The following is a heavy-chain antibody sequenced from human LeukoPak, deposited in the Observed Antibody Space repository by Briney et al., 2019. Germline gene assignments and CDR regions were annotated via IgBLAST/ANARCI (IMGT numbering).Heavy chain of an antibody. CDR1: GYTLTELS. V-gene: IGHV1-24*01. D-gene: IGHD3-22*01. Sequence: GASVKVSCKVSGYTLTELSMHWVRQAPGKGREWMGGFDLEDGETIYAQKFQGRVTMTEDPSTDTAYIELSSLRSEDTAMYYCATNSGGSSGYYYYWGQGTLVTVSS. J-gene: IGHJ4*02. CDR3: ATNSGGSSGYYYY. CDR2: FDLEDGET.